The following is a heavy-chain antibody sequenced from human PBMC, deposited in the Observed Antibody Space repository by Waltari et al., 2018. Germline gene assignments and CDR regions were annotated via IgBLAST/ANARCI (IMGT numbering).Heavy chain of an antibody. D-gene: IGHD2-15*01. Sequence: QVQLQQWGAGLLKPSETLSLTSAVHGGSFSSYYWSWIRQPPGKGLEWIGEISHSGRTTSNPSLKRRVTISVDTSKNQLSLKLSAETAADTAVYYCAARGTVRYCSGGSCYGDAFDIWGQGTMVTVSS. J-gene: IGHJ3*02. V-gene: IGHV4-34*01. CDR1: GGSFSSYY. CDR3: AARGTVRYCSGGSCYGDAFDI. CDR2: ISHSGRT.